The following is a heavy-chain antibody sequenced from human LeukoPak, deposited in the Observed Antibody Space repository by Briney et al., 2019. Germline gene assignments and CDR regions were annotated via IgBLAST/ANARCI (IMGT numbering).Heavy chain of an antibody. J-gene: IGHJ6*03. CDR2: ISYDGNKK. CDR1: GFTFSTYG. D-gene: IGHD2-21*02. Sequence: PGGSLRLSCAASGFTFSTYGLHWVRQAPGKGLESVAIISYDGNKKFYADSVKGRFTISRDNSKNTLYLQMSSLRAEDTAVYHCARDPWGYQGGDVDYYYYMDVWGKGTTVTVSS. CDR3: ARDPWGYQGGDVDYYYYMDV. V-gene: IGHV3-30*15.